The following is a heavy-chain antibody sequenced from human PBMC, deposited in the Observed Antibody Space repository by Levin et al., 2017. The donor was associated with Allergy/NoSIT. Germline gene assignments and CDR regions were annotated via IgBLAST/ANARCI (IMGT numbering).Heavy chain of an antibody. CDR1: GFTFSSYG. D-gene: IGHD3-10*01. CDR2: ISYDGSNK. V-gene: IGHV3-30*18. Sequence: GGSLRLSCAASGFTFSSYGMHWVRQAPGKGLEWVAVISYDGSNKYYADSVKGRFTISRDNSKNTLYLQMYSLRAEDTAVYYCAKDQWRYDHYTSGSRGAYFDYWGQGTLVTVSS. CDR3: AKDQWRYDHYTSGSRGAYFDY. J-gene: IGHJ4*02.